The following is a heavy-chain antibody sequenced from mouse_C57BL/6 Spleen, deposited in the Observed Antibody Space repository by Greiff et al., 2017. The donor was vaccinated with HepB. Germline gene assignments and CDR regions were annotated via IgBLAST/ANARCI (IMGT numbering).Heavy chain of an antibody. CDR3: ARVSYGSSYDYFDY. J-gene: IGHJ2*01. CDR2: IWSGGST. CDR1: GFSLTSYG. Sequence: VKLVESGPGLVQPSQSLSITCTVSGFSLTSYGVHWVRQSPGKGLEWLGVIWSGGSTDYNAAFISRLSISKDNSKSQVFFKMNSLQADDTAIYYCARVSYGSSYDYFDYWGQGTTLTASS. D-gene: IGHD1-1*01. V-gene: IGHV2-2*01.